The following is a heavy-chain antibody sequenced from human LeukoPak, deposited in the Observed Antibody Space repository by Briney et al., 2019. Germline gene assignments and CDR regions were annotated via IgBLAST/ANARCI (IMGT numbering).Heavy chain of an antibody. D-gene: IGHD6-19*01. Sequence: GGSLRLSCAASGFTFSDYSMTWIRQAPGKGLERVSYITGSGTTIYYADSVKGRFTIPRDNAKNSVYLQMNSLRAEDTAVYYCARDRRSGPRTDYWGQGTLVTVSS. J-gene: IGHJ4*02. CDR2: ITGSGTTI. CDR1: GFTFSDYS. V-gene: IGHV3-11*01. CDR3: ARDRRSGPRTDY.